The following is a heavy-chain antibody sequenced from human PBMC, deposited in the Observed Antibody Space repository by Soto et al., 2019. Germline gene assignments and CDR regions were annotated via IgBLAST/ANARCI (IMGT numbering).Heavy chain of an antibody. CDR3: ARDGGAVGATTLDV. D-gene: IGHD1-26*01. J-gene: IGHJ6*02. CDR2: ISSGGGTI. Sequence: GGSLRLSCAASGFTFSSYEMNWVRQAPGKGLEWVSYISSGGGTIYYADSVKGRFTISRDNAKNSLFLQMNSLRAEDTAVYYCARDGGAVGATTLDVWGQGTTVTAP. V-gene: IGHV3-48*03. CDR1: GFTFSSYE.